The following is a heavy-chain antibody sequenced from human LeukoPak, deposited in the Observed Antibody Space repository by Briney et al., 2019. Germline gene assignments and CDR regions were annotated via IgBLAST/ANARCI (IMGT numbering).Heavy chain of an antibody. CDR2: ISYDGSKK. J-gene: IGHJ4*02. Sequence: GGSLRLSCAASGFTFSSYGMHWVRQAPGKGLEWVAVISYDGSKKYYVDSVKGRFTISRDNSKNTLYLQMNSLRAEDTAVYYCARDSSDANIGYWGQGTLVTVSS. D-gene: IGHD1/OR15-1a*01. CDR1: GFTFSSYG. V-gene: IGHV3-30*19. CDR3: ARDSSDANIGY.